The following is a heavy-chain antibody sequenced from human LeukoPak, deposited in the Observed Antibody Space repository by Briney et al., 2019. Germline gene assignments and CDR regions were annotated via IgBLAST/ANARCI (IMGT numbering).Heavy chain of an antibody. D-gene: IGHD4-23*01. CDR2: VSGAGGST. CDR3: AKGGNYGGNSRLNY. J-gene: IGHJ4*02. CDR1: GLTFEAYV. Sequence: RASLRLSSSASGLTFEAYVMHTGPDGPHKGLERVSLVSGAGGSTYYADSVKGRFTISRDNSKNSLYLQMNSLRTEDTALYYCAKGGNYGGNSRLNYWGQGTLVTVSS. V-gene: IGHV3-43*02.